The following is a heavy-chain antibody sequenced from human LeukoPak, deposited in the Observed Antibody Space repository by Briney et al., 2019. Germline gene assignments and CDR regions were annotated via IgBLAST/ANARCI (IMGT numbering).Heavy chain of an antibody. J-gene: IGHJ5*02. D-gene: IGHD6-13*01. V-gene: IGHV3-7*01. CDR1: GFTFSNYW. CDR2: IKQDGSEK. CDR3: ARDRKQQLVRWFDP. Sequence: GGSLRLSCAASGFTFSNYWMSWVRQAPGKGLEWVANIKQDGSEKYYVNSVKGRFTISRDNAKNSLYLQMNSLRAEDTAVYYCARDRKQQLVRWFDPWGQGTLVTVSS.